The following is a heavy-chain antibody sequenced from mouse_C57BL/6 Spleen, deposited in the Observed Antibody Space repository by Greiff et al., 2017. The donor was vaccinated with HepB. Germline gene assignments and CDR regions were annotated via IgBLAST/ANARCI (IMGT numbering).Heavy chain of an antibody. CDR3: AREGLFFFDY. CDR2: ISSGGSYT. CDR1: GFTFSSYG. V-gene: IGHV5-6*01. J-gene: IGHJ2*01. D-gene: IGHD3-3*01. Sequence: VQLQQSGGDLVKPGGSLKLSCAASGFTFSSYGMSWVRQTPDKRLEWVATISSGGSYTYYPDSVKGRFTISRDNAKNTLYLQMSSLKSEDTAMYYCAREGLFFFDYWGQGTTLTVSS.